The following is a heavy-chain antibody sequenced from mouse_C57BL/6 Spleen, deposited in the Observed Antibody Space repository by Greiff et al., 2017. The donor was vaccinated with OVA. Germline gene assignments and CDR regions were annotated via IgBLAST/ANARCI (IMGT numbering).Heavy chain of an antibody. CDR2: ISYDGSN. J-gene: IGHJ1*03. V-gene: IGHV3-6*01. CDR1: GYSITSGYY. CDR3: ARDPYFDV. Sequence: EVKVEESGPGLVKPSQSLSLTCSVTGYSITSGYYWNWIRQFPGNKLEWMGYISYDGSNNYNPSLKNRISITRDTSKNQFFLKLNSVTTEDTATYYCARDPYFDVWGTGTTVTVSS.